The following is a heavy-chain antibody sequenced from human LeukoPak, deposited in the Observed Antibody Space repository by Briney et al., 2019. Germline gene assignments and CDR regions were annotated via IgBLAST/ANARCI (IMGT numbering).Heavy chain of an antibody. CDR3: ARDGVVWQLVSYYYYYYYMDV. Sequence: ASVKVSCKASGYTFASYDINWVRQAPGQGLEWMGIINPSGGSTSYAQKFQGRVTMTRDTSTSTVYMELSSLRSEDTAVYYCARDGVVWQLVSYYYYYYYMDVWGKGTTVTVSS. V-gene: IGHV1-46*01. J-gene: IGHJ6*03. CDR1: GYTFASYD. CDR2: INPSGGST. D-gene: IGHD6-6*01.